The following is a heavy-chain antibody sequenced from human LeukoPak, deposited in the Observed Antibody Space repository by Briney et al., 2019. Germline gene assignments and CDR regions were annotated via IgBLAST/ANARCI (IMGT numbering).Heavy chain of an antibody. Sequence: PSETLSLTCTVSGGSISSHYWSWIRQPPAKGLEWIGYIYYTGSTNYSPSLRSRVTISLDTSKNQFSLKLSSVTAADTAVYYCAREGNFFDYWGQGTLVTVSS. V-gene: IGHV4-59*11. J-gene: IGHJ4*02. CDR1: GGSISSHY. CDR3: AREGNFFDY. CDR2: IYYTGST.